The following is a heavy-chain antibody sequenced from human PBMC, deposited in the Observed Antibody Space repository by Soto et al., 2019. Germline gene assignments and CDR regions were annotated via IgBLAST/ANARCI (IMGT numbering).Heavy chain of an antibody. CDR2: IYSGGET. J-gene: IGHJ6*03. V-gene: IGHV3-53*04. CDR3: ARGGVYYYYYYVDV. Sequence: EVHLVESGGGLVQPGGSLRLSCAASGFTVSSNYMSWVRQAPGKGLEWVSVIYSGGETYYADSVKGRFTISRHNYRNTLYLQMNSLRPEDTAMYYCARGGVYYYYYYVDVWGKGTTVTVSS. D-gene: IGHD3-10*01. CDR1: GFTVSSNY.